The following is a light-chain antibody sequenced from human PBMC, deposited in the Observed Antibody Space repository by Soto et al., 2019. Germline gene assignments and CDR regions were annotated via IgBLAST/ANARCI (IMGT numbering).Light chain of an antibody. CDR3: QQDHNLPIT. Sequence: LPMTDSPCPRFASVGNEASTICRASQSISRWLAWYQQKPGKAPKLLIYDDSSLESGVPSRFSGSGSGTEFTLTISSLQSEDFAVYYCQQDHNLPITFGQGTRLDIK. CDR1: QSISRW. V-gene: IGKV1-5*02. CDR2: DDS. J-gene: IGKJ5*01.